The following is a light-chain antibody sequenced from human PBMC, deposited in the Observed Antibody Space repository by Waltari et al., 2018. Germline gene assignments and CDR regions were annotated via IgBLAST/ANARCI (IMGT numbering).Light chain of an antibody. J-gene: IGKJ4*01. CDR2: RAS. V-gene: IGKV3-15*01. CDR1: QTVVNN. CDR3: LQYYNWPPLT. Sequence: EIVMTQSPGILSVSPGESASLSCRASQTVVNNLAWYQQMPGQAPRLLIYRASTRATGVPARFTGSGSGTEFTLTINSLQSEDFAVYYCLQYYNWPPLTFGGWTKLEIK.